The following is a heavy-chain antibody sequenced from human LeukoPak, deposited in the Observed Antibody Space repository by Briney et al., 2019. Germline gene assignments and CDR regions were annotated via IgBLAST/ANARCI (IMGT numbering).Heavy chain of an antibody. CDR2: IYYSGST. CDR3: ARQGTYSSSLGMDV. Sequence: SETLSLTCTVSGGSISSGGYYWSWIRQHPGKGLEWIGYIYYSGSTYYNPSLKSRVTISVDTSKNQFSLKLSPVTAADTAVYYCARQGTYSSSLGMDVWGQGTTVTVSS. V-gene: IGHV4-31*03. D-gene: IGHD6-13*01. J-gene: IGHJ6*02. CDR1: GGSISSGGYY.